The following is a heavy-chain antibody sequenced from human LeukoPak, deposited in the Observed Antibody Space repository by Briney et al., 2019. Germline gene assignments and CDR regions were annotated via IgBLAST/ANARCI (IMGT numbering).Heavy chain of an antibody. CDR1: GGSISSYY. Sequence: SETLSLTCTVSGGSISSYYWSWIRQPAGKGLEWIGHIYTSGSTNYNPSLKSRVTMSVDTSKNQFSLKLSSVTAADTAVYYCARGAMDYCSSTSCYSYYYYYMDVWGKGTTVTVSS. CDR2: IYTSGST. V-gene: IGHV4-4*07. D-gene: IGHD2-2*02. CDR3: ARGAMDYCSSTSCYSYYYYYMDV. J-gene: IGHJ6*03.